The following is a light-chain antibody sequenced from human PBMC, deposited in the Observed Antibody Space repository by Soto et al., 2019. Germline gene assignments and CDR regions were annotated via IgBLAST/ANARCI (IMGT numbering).Light chain of an antibody. J-gene: IGLJ1*01. CDR3: SSYKSSSTLDNYV. CDR2: DVS. CDR1: SSDVGGYNY. Sequence: QSVLTQPASVSGSPGQSITISCTGTSSDVGGYNYVSWYQQHPGKAPKLMIYDVSNRPSGVSNRFSGSKSGNTASLTISGLQAEDEADYYCSSYKSSSTLDNYVFVTGTKVTVL. V-gene: IGLV2-14*01.